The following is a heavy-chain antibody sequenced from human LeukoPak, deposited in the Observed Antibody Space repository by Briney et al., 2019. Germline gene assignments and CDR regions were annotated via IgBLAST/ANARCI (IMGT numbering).Heavy chain of an antibody. CDR1: GGSISSGSYY. J-gene: IGHJ6*03. CDR2: IYTSGST. D-gene: IGHD3-10*01. CDR3: ARPYMVRGVIDYYYYMDV. Sequence: PSETLSLTCTVSGGSISSGSYYWSWIRQPAGKGLEWIGRIYTSGSTNYNPSLKSRVTISVDTSKNQFSLKLSSVTAADTAVYYCARPYMVRGVIDYYYYMDVWGKGTTVTVSS. V-gene: IGHV4-61*02.